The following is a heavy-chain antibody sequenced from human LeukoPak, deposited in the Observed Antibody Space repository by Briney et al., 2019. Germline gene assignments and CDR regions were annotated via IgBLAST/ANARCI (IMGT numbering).Heavy chain of an antibody. D-gene: IGHD2-2*01. CDR3: ASLAVVQHPDY. Sequence: GGSLRLSCAASGFTVSSNYMSWVRQAPGKGLEWVSVIYSGGSTYYADSVKGRFTISRDNSKGTLYLQMNSLRAEDTAVYYCASLAVVQHPDYWGQGTLVTVSS. CDR2: IYSGGST. CDR1: GFTVSSNY. V-gene: IGHV3-66*01. J-gene: IGHJ4*02.